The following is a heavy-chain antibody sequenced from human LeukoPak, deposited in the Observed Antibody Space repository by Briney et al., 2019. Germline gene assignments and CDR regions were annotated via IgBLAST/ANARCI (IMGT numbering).Heavy chain of an antibody. D-gene: IGHD3-9*01. CDR1: GFTFSSHS. CDR2: ITSSSSYI. V-gene: IGHV3-21*04. J-gene: IGHJ4*02. CDR3: ARVKYFDWYYFDY. Sequence: GGSLRLSCAASGFTFSSHSMNWVRQAPGKGLEWVSSITSSSSYIFYADSVEGRFTISRDNAKNSLYLQMNSLRAEDTAIYYCARVKYFDWYYFDYWGQGTLVTVSS.